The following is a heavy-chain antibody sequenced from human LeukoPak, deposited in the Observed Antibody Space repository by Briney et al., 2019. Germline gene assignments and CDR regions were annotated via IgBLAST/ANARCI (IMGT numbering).Heavy chain of an antibody. J-gene: IGHJ4*02. D-gene: IGHD5-12*01. V-gene: IGHV4-59*01. CDR1: GGSISGYY. CDR2: VHYSGST. CDR3: ARGYDSKSTYFDY. Sequence: SETLSLTCTVSGGSISGYYWNWIRQPPGKGPEWIGYVHYSGSTNYNPSVNSRVTISVETSKNQFSLRLNSVTAADTAVYYCARGYDSKSTYFDYWGQGTLVTVSS.